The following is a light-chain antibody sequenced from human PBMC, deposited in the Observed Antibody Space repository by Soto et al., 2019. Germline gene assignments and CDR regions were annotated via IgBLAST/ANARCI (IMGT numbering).Light chain of an antibody. CDR3: SSYTSSSTVV. Sequence: QSALTQPASVSGSPGQSITISCTGTSSDVGAYTYVSWYQQHPGKVPKLMIYHVSNRPSGVSNRFSGSKSGNTASLTISGLQAEDEADYYCSSYTSSSTVVFGGGTKLTVL. V-gene: IGLV2-14*03. CDR2: HVS. CDR1: SSDVGAYTY. J-gene: IGLJ2*01.